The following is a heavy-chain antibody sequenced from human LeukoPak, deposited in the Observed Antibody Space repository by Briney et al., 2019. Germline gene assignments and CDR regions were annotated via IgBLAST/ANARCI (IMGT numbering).Heavy chain of an antibody. CDR3: ARDPSGDYDSSGYYYLDY. D-gene: IGHD3-22*01. CDR1: GYTFTSYG. J-gene: IGHJ4*02. CDR2: ISAYNGNT. Sequence: ASVKVSCKASGYTFTSYGISWVRQAPGQGLEGMGWISAYNGNTNYAQKLQGRVTMTTDTSTSTAYMELRSLRSDDTAVYYCARDPSGDYDSSGYYYLDYWGQGTLVTVSS. V-gene: IGHV1-18*01.